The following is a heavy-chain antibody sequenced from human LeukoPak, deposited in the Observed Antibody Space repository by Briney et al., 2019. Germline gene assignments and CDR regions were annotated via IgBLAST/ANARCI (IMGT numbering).Heavy chain of an antibody. CDR1: GFTFSSYG. D-gene: IGHD5-12*01. CDR2: IWYDGSNK. CDR3: AKGGGYSGHLATQT. Sequence: GRSLRLSCAASGFTFSSYGMHWVRQAPGKGLEWVAVIWYDGSNKYYADSVKGRFTISRDNSKNTLYLRMNSLRAEDTAVYYCAKGGGYSGHLATQTWGRGTLVTVSS. J-gene: IGHJ5*02. V-gene: IGHV3-33*06.